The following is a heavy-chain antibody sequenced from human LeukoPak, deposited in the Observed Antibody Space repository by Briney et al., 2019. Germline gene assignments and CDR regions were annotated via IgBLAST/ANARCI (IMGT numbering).Heavy chain of an antibody. Sequence: ASVKVSCKASGYTFTSYGISWVRQAPGQGLEGMGWISAYNGNTNYAQKLQGRVTMTTDTSTSTAYMELRSLRSDDTAVYYCARDRRMITFGGVIVRDYYGMDVWGQGTTVTVSS. CDR2: ISAYNGNT. CDR3: ARDRRMITFGGVIVRDYYGMDV. J-gene: IGHJ6*02. D-gene: IGHD3-16*02. V-gene: IGHV1-18*01. CDR1: GYTFTSYG.